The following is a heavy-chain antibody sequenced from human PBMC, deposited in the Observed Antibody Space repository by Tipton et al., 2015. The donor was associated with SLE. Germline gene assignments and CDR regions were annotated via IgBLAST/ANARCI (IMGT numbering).Heavy chain of an antibody. J-gene: IGHJ4*02. CDR3: ARESNGIPSSLY. CDR2: INPISGGT. D-gene: IGHD1-26*01. V-gene: IGHV1-2*02. Sequence: VQLVQSGAEVKKPGASVKVSCQASGYPFTSYYMHWVRQAPGQGLEWMGWINPISGGTNYAQKFQGRVTVTRDTSISTAYMDLSRLRSDDTAIYYCARESNGIPSSLYWGQGTLVTVSS. CDR1: GYPFTSYY.